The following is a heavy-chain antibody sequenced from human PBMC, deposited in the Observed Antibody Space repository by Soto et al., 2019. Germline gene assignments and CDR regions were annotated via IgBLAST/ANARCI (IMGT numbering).Heavy chain of an antibody. D-gene: IGHD3-3*01. CDR1: GITFNNFA. V-gene: IGHV3-21*01. CDR3: ASYYDFWSGYYYFDY. J-gene: IGHJ4*02. Sequence: PGGSLRLSCVASGITFNNFAMTWVRLAPGRGLEWVSSISANSANTYYADSVKGRFTISRDNAKNSLYLQMNSLRAEDTAVYYCASYYDFWSGYYYFDYWGQGTLVTVSS. CDR2: ISANSANT.